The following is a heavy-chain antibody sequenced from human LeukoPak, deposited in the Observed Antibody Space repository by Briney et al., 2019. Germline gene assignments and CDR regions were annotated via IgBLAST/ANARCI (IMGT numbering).Heavy chain of an antibody. CDR1: GGYISSHY. CDR2: IYYTGST. V-gene: IGHV4-59*08. D-gene: IGHD3-10*01. CDR3: ARRVTLVRGIYYHGMDV. J-gene: IGHJ6*02. Sequence: SETLSLTCTVSGGYISSHYWGWIRQPPGKGLEWIGCIYYTGSTNYNRSLKSRLTISVDTSKNQFSLKLSSVTAADTAVYYCARRVTLVRGIYYHGMDVWGQGTTVTVSS.